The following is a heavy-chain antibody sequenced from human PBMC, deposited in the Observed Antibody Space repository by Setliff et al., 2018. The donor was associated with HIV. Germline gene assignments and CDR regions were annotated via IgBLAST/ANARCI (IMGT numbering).Heavy chain of an antibody. CDR3: AREGVNFWTPPGWFDP. J-gene: IGHJ5*02. CDR2: IYASGRT. D-gene: IGHD3-3*01. CDR1: GGSISSYY. V-gene: IGHV4-4*07. Sequence: SETLSLTCTVSGGSISSYYWSWIRQPAGKGLEWIGRIYASGRTNYNPSLKSRVTMSIDTSKNQFSLKLNSVTAADTAVYYCAREGVNFWTPPGWFDPWGQGTLVTVSS.